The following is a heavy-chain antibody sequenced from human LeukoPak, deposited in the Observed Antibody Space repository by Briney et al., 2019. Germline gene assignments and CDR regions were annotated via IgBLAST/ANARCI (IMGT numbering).Heavy chain of an antibody. V-gene: IGHV3-23*01. CDR2: ISGSGGST. J-gene: IGHJ4*02. CDR1: GFTFSSYA. Sequence: PGRSLRLSCAASGFTFSSYAMSWVRQAPGKGLEWVSAISGSGGSTYYADSVKGRFTISRDNSKNTLYLQMNSLRAEDTAVYYCAKDARAYSSSWYTYYFDYWGQGTLVTVSS. D-gene: IGHD6-13*01. CDR3: AKDARAYSSSWYTYYFDY.